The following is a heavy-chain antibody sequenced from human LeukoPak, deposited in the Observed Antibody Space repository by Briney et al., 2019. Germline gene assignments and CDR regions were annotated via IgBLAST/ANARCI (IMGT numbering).Heavy chain of an antibody. J-gene: IGHJ4*02. V-gene: IGHV4-34*01. D-gene: IGHD4-17*01. Sequence: SETLSLTCAVHGGSFSGYYWAWIRQPPGKGLEWIGEINPGGSPSYHPSLEGRVTISADTSKSQFSLELRSVTAADTALFYCARAKSTVSTYLDSWGQGSLVTVSS. CDR2: INPGGSP. CDR1: GGSFSGYY. CDR3: ARAKSTVSTYLDS.